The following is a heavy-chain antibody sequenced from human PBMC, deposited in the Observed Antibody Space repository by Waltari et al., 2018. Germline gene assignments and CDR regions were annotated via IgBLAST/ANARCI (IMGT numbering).Heavy chain of an antibody. D-gene: IGHD4-4*01. Sequence: EVQLVQSGAEVKKPGESLKISCKDSGHSFTSYWIAWVRQMSGKGLEWMGIIYPGDSDTRYSPSFQGQVTISADKSISTAYLQWSSLKASDTAMYYCARRRNYPGGAMDVWGRGTTVTVSS. CDR3: ARRRNYPGGAMDV. CDR1: GHSFTSYW. J-gene: IGHJ6*02. CDR2: IYPGDSDT. V-gene: IGHV5-51*01.